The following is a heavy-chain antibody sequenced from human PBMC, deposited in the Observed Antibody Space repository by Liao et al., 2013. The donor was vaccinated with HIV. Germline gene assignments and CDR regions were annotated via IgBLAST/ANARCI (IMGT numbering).Heavy chain of an antibody. Sequence: QVQLQESGPGLVKPSETLSLTCTVSGDSISSYYWNWIRQPAGKALEWIGRTYASGGTTYNPSLKSRVTMSVDTSKNQFSLKLSSVTAADTAVYYCARDELELPNYYYYYYMDVWGKGTTVTVSS. J-gene: IGHJ6*03. D-gene: IGHD1-7*01. CDR1: GDSISSYY. CDR2: TYASGGT. CDR3: ARDELELPNYYYYYYMDV. V-gene: IGHV4-4*07.